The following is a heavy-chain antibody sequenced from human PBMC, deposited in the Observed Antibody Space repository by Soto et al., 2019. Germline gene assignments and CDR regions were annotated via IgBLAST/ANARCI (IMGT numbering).Heavy chain of an antibody. V-gene: IGHV3-30-3*01. D-gene: IGHD2-21*02. Sequence: GGSLRLSCAASGFTFSSYAMHWVRQAPGKGLEWVAVISYDGSNKYYADSVKGRFTISRDNSKNTLYLQMNSLRAEDTAVYYCAREDTVVTSYYYYGMDVWGQGTTVTVSS. J-gene: IGHJ6*02. CDR2: ISYDGSNK. CDR1: GFTFSSYA. CDR3: AREDTVVTSYYYYGMDV.